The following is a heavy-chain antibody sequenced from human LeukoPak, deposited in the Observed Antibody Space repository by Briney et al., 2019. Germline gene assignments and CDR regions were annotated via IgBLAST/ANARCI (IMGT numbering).Heavy chain of an antibody. D-gene: IGHD2-15*01. CDR2: IIPILGIA. CDR1: GGTFSSYA. V-gene: IGHV1-69*04. CDR3: ARDASGYSMDV. J-gene: IGHJ6*02. Sequence: ASVTVSCKASGGTFSSYAISWVRQAPGQGLEWMGRIIPILGIANYAQKFQGRVTITADKSTSTAYMELSSLRSEDTAVYYCARDASGYSMDVWGQGTTVTVSS.